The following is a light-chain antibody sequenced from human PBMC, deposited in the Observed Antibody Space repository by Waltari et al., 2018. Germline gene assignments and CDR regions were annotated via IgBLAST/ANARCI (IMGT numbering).Light chain of an antibody. CDR3: QQYHSPPQT. J-gene: IGKJ1*01. CDR2: WAS. V-gene: IGKV4-1*01. Sequence: DIVMTQFPDSLAVSLGERATVNCKSSQNIFYSPNNKNYLAWYQQKPGQPPKLLFYWASTRESGVPDRFSGSGSGTDFTLTISSLQAEDVAVYFCQQYHSPPQTFGQGTKVEIK. CDR1: QNIFYSPNNKNY.